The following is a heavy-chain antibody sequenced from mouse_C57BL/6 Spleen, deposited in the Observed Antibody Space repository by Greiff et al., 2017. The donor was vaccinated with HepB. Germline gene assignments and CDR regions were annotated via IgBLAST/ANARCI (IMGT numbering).Heavy chain of an antibody. J-gene: IGHJ4*01. CDR2: IWSDGST. Sequence: VQLVESGPGLVAPSQSLSITCTVSGFSLTSYGVHWVRQPPGKGLEWLVVIWSDGSTTYNSPQKSRVSISKDDYKTQIFLKMNSRQTDDTAMYYCARKNEYYAMDYWGQGTSVTVSS. CDR3: ARKNEYYAMDY. V-gene: IGHV2-6*02. CDR1: GFSLTSYG.